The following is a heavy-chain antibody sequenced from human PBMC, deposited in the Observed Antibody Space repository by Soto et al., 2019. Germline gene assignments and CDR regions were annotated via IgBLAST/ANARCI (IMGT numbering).Heavy chain of an antibody. J-gene: IGHJ4*02. CDR3: AKIGTPDYYESSVYTY. CDR1: GFTFNSYD. Sequence: GGSLRLSCAASGFTFNSYDMHWVRQAPGKGLEWVAVISYDGNSKYYADSVKGRFTISRDNSKNTLYLQMNSLRAEDTAVYYCAKIGTPDYYESSVYTYWGQETLVTVSS. CDR2: ISYDGNSK. V-gene: IGHV3-30*18. D-gene: IGHD3-22*01.